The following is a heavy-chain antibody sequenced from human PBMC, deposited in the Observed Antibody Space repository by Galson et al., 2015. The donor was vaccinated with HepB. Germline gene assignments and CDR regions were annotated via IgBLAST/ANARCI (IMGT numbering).Heavy chain of an antibody. CDR1: GGTFSSYA. Sequence: SVKVSCKASGGTFSSYAISWVRQAPGQGLEWMGGIIPIFGTANYAQKFQGRVTITADESTSTAYMELSSLRSEDTAVDYCARGLLLRTQGYYYYMDVWGKGTTVTVSS. CDR2: IIPIFGTA. D-gene: IGHD2-15*01. V-gene: IGHV1-69*13. J-gene: IGHJ6*03. CDR3: ARGLLLRTQGYYYYMDV.